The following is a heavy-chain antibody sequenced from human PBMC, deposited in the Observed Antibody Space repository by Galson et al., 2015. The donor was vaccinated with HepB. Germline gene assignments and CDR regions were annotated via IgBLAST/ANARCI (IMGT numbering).Heavy chain of an antibody. CDR3: AKARTNYDFFFDY. V-gene: IGHV3-48*03. D-gene: IGHD3-3*01. Sequence: SLRLSCAASGFTFSSYEMNWVRQAPGKGLEWVSYISSSGSTIYYADSVKGRFTISRDNAKNSLYLQMNSLRAEDTAVYYCAKARTNYDFFFDYWGQGTLVTVSS. CDR1: GFTFSSYE. J-gene: IGHJ4*02. CDR2: ISSSGSTI.